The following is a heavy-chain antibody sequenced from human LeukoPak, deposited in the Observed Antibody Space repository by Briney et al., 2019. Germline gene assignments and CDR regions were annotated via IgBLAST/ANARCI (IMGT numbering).Heavy chain of an antibody. J-gene: IGHJ4*02. CDR2: IWYDGSDA. Sequence: PGRSLRLSCAASGFTFRSNGMHWVRQAPGKGLEWVTYIWYDGSDADYADSVKGRFTISRDNSKNTLYLQMNSLRAEDTAVYYCARYTTGHGFDFWGQGTLVTVSS. V-gene: IGHV3-33*08. CDR1: GFTFRSNG. CDR3: ARYTTGHGFDF. D-gene: IGHD6-19*01.